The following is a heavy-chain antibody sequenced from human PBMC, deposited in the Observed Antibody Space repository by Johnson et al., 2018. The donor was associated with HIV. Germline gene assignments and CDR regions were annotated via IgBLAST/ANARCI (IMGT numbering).Heavy chain of an antibody. Sequence: VQLVESGGGLVQPGGSLRLSCAASGFTFSRYWLNWVRQAPGKGLEWVANIKHDGSEKYYVDSVKGRFTISRDNAKNSLYLQMNSLRAEDTAVYYCARGRTGTKYDAFDIWGQGTMVTVSS. J-gene: IGHJ3*02. CDR3: ARGRTGTKYDAFDI. D-gene: IGHD1-7*01. CDR1: GFTFSRYW. V-gene: IGHV3-7*04. CDR2: IKHDGSEK.